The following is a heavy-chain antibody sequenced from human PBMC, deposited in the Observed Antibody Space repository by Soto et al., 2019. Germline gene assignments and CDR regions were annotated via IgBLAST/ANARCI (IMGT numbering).Heavy chain of an antibody. Sequence: QVQLVQSGAEVKKPGASVKVSCKASGYTFTSYGISWVRQAPGQGLEWMGGIIPIFGTANYAQKFQGRVTITADKSTSTAYMELSSLRSEDTAVYYCARCYYDSSGPNQYYFDYWGQGTLVTVSS. J-gene: IGHJ4*02. V-gene: IGHV1-69*06. D-gene: IGHD3-22*01. CDR3: ARCYYDSSGPNQYYFDY. CDR2: IIPIFGTA. CDR1: GYTFTSYG.